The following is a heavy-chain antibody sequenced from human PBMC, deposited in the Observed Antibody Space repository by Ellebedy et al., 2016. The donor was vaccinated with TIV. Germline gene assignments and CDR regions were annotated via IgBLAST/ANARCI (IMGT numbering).Heavy chain of an antibody. V-gene: IGHV4-38-2*02. Sequence: SETLSLTXTVSGYSISSDYYWGWIRQPPGKGLEWIGSMYHSGSTYYNPSLKSRVTMSVDTFKNQFSLKLSSVTAADTAVYFCARAPSFGTGAYWIDSWGPGTLVSVSS. D-gene: IGHD3-10*01. CDR1: GYSISSDYY. CDR3: ARAPSFGTGAYWIDS. J-gene: IGHJ4*02. CDR2: MYHSGST.